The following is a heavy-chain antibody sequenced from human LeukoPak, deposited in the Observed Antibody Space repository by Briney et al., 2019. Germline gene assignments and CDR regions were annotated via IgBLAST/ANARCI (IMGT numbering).Heavy chain of an antibody. D-gene: IGHD3-22*01. V-gene: IGHV1-58*02. J-gene: IGHJ3*02. CDR2: IVVVSGNT. CDR3: AAVVSDDSSGYYYALDAFDI. Sequence: EASVKVSCKASGFTFTSSAMQWVRHARGQRLEWIGWIVVVSGNTNYAQKFQERVTITRDMSTSTAYMELSSLRSEDTAVYYCAAVVSDDSSGYYYALDAFDIWGQGTMVTVSS. CDR1: GFTFTSSA.